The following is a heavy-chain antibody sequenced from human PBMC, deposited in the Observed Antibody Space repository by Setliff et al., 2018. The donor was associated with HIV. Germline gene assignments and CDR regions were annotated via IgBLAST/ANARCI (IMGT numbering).Heavy chain of an antibody. CDR3: ARGRHAVVVTALEHDY. J-gene: IGHJ4*02. V-gene: IGHV1-69*13. Sequence: GASVKVSCKASGGTFSSHSITWVRQAPGQGLEWVGGIIPIFGTTNYAQNFQGRVTISADESTSTAYMELSSLRSEDTAVYYCARGRHAVVVTALEHDYWGQGTLVTVSS. CDR2: IIPIFGTT. CDR1: GGTFSSHS. D-gene: IGHD2-21*02.